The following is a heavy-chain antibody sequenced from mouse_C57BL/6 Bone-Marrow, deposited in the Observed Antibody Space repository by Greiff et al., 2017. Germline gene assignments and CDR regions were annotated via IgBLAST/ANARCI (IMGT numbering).Heavy chain of an antibody. V-gene: IGHV1-63*01. CDR3: ARSGDYRWFAY. CDR1: GYTFTNYW. D-gene: IGHD2-4*01. CDR2: IYPGGGYT. J-gene: IGHJ3*01. Sequence: LQESGAELVRPGTSVKMSCKASGYTFTNYWIGWAKPRPGHGLEWIGDIYPGGGYTNSNEKFKGKATLTADNSASTAYMQFSSLTSEDSAIYYCARSGDYRWFAYWGQGTLVTVSA.